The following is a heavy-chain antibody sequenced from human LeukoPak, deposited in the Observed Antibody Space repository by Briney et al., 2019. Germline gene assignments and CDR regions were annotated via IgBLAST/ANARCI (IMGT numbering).Heavy chain of an antibody. J-gene: IGHJ2*01. Sequence: SETLSLTCNISGGSIGSYYWSWIRQPPGKGLEWIGYIYYSGSTNYNPSLKSRLTISVDTSKNQFSLKLSSVTAADTAVYYCARRGAVVTYWYFDLWGRGTLVTVSS. CDR3: ARRGAVVTYWYFDL. CDR1: GGSIGSYY. D-gene: IGHD4-23*01. CDR2: IYYSGST. V-gene: IGHV4-59*12.